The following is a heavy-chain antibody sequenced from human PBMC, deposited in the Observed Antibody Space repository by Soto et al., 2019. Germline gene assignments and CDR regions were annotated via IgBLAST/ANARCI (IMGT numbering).Heavy chain of an antibody. Sequence: SSETLSLTCTVSGGSISSYYWSWVRQPPGKGLEWIGYIYYSGSTNYNPSLKSRVTISVDTSKNQFSLKLSSVTAADTAVYYCARSRGYSYGRPGFYFDYWGQGTLVTVSS. CDR3: ARSRGYSYGRPGFYFDY. V-gene: IGHV4-59*01. CDR2: IYYSGST. D-gene: IGHD5-18*01. CDR1: GGSISSYY. J-gene: IGHJ4*02.